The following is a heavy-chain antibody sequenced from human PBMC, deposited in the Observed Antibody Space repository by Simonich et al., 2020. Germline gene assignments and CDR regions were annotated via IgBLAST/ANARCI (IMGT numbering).Heavy chain of an antibody. CDR2: INPNRCGT. CDR3: ARDPVVPAAIRNAFDI. V-gene: IGHV1-2*02. J-gene: IGHJ3*02. CDR1: GYTFTGYY. Sequence: QVQLVQSGAEVKKPGASVKVACKASGYTFTGYYMHWVRQAPGQGLEWMGWINPNRCGTNHAQKFQGRVTMTRDTSISTAYMELSRLRSDDTAVYYCARDPVVPAAIRNAFDIWGQGTMVTVSS. D-gene: IGHD2-2*01.